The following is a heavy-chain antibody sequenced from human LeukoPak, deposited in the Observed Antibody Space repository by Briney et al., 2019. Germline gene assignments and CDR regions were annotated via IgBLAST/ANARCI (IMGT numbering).Heavy chain of an antibody. CDR1: GGSISSYY. CDR3: ARDPTYYDFWSGPTLDY. J-gene: IGHJ4*02. Sequence: SQTLSLTCTVSGGSISSYYWNWIWKPPPKGLEWIGYSYYCGSANYNSYLNRRVTISVDTSKNQFSLKLSSVAAADTAVYYCARDPTYYDFWSGPTLDYWGQGTLVTVSS. D-gene: IGHD3-3*01. V-gene: IGHV4-59*12. CDR2: SYYCGSA.